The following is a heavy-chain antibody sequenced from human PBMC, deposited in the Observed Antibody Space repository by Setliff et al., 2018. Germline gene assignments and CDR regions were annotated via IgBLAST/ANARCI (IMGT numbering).Heavy chain of an antibody. V-gene: IGHV1-69-2*01. CDR3: ATLSKYPYGSGSYMGIRWFDP. CDR1: GYTFTDYY. D-gene: IGHD3-10*01. J-gene: IGHJ5*02. Sequence: ASVKVSCKASGYTFTDYYMHWVRQAPGKGLEWMGRVDPEDGETISAEKFQGRVTITADTSTDTAYMELGSLRSEDTAVYYCATLSKYPYGSGSYMGIRWFDPWGQGTRVTVSS. CDR2: VDPEDGET.